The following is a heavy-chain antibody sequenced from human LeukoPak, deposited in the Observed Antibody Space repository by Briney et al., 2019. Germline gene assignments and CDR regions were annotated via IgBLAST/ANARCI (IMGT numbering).Heavy chain of an antibody. CDR1: GFTFSSYG. CDR2: IRYDGSNK. V-gene: IGHV3-30*02. J-gene: IGHJ4*02. D-gene: IGHD1-1*01. Sequence: GGSLRLSCAASGFTFSSYGMHWVRQAPGKGLEWVAFIRYDGSNKYYADSVKGRFTISRDNSKNTLYLQMNSLRAEDTAVYYCAKDASAGTTHFDYWGQGTLVTVSS. CDR3: AKDASAGTTHFDY.